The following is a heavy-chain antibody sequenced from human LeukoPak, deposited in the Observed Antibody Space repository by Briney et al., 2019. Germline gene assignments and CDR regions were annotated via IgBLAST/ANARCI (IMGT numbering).Heavy chain of an antibody. CDR1: GFTFSSYA. Sequence: GGSLRLSCAASGFTFSSYAMHWVRQAPGKGLEWVAVISYDGSNKYYADSVKGRFTISRDNSKNTLYLQMNSLRAEDTAVYYCARDRGIPFDIWGQGTMVTVSS. D-gene: IGHD1-14*01. CDR3: ARDRGIPFDI. V-gene: IGHV3-30-3*01. J-gene: IGHJ3*02. CDR2: ISYDGSNK.